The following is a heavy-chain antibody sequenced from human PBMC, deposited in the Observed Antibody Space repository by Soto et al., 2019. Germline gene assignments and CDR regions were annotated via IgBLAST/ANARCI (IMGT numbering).Heavy chain of an antibody. CDR2: IIPIFGTA. CDR1: GGTFSSYA. V-gene: IGHV1-69*13. J-gene: IGHJ4*02. Sequence: GASVKVSCKASGGTFSSYAISWVRQAPGQGLEWMGGIIPIFGTANYAQKFQGRVTITADESTSTAYVELSSLRSEDTAVYYCASTRDSSSWYRSFDYWGQGTLVTSPQ. D-gene: IGHD6-13*01. CDR3: ASTRDSSSWYRSFDY.